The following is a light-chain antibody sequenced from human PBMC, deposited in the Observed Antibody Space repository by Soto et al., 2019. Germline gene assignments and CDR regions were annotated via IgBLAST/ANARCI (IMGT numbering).Light chain of an antibody. J-gene: IGLJ1*01. V-gene: IGLV2-14*01. CDR2: DVN. CDR3: SSYTSSSTYV. CDR1: SSDVGGYNY. Sequence: QSVLTQPASVSGSPGQSIAISCTGTSSDVGGYNYVSWYQQHPGKAPKLMVYDVNDRPSGVSDRFSGSKSGNTASLTISGLQAEDEADYYCSSYTSSSTYVXGTGTKVTVL.